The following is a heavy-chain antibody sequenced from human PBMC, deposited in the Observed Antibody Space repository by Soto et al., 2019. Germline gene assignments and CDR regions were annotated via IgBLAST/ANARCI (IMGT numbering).Heavy chain of an antibody. CDR2: ISDSGST. Sequence: GGSLRLSCIASGFTFSTYAMSWVRQAPGKGLEWVSTISDSGSTYYADSVKGRFTISRDNSKNTLYLEMNSLRAEDTAVYYCAKDKGGRYCSRTSCLYSFDYWGQGTLVTVSS. J-gene: IGHJ4*02. CDR3: AKDKGGRYCSRTSCLYSFDY. D-gene: IGHD2-2*01. V-gene: IGHV3-23*01. CDR1: GFTFSTYA.